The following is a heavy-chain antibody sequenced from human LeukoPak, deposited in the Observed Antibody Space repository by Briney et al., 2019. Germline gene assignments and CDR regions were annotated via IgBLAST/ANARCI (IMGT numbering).Heavy chain of an antibody. J-gene: IGHJ2*01. V-gene: IGHV4-59*01. CDR3: ARGGYTTGGYWYLDL. CDR1: GGSISTYY. D-gene: IGHD4-17*01. Sequence: SETLSLTCTASGGSISTYYWSWVRQAPGKGLEWIGYIYYRGSTNYNPSLKSRVPILVDTSKNQFSLKLSSVTAADTAVYYCARGGYTTGGYWYLDLWGRGSLVTVSS. CDR2: IYYRGST.